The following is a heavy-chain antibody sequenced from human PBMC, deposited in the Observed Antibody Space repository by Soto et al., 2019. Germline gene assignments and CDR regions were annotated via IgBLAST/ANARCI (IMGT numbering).Heavy chain of an antibody. D-gene: IGHD6-19*01. Sequence: GESLKISCKASGYSFTNFWLGWVRQMPGKGLEWLGIIYPGDSETRYSPSFQGQVTISADRSISTAYLQWSSLKASDTAIYYCATQHPLDSSGWYNWGQGALVTVSS. CDR1: GYSFTNFW. J-gene: IGHJ4*02. CDR3: ATQHPLDSSGWYN. V-gene: IGHV5-51*01. CDR2: IYPGDSET.